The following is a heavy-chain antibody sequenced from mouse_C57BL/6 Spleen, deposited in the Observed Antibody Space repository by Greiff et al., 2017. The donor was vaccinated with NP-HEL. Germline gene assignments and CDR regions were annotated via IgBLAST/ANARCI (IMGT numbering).Heavy chain of an antibody. CDR2: ISDGGSYT. D-gene: IGHD2-2*01. CDR1: GFTFSSYA. V-gene: IGHV5-4*01. Sequence: EVQRVESGGGLVKPGGSLKLSCAASGFTFSSYAMSWVRQTPEKRLEWVATISDGGSYTYYPDNVKGRFTISRDNAKNNLYLQMSHLKSEDTAMYYCARDHGYDCYAMDYWGQGTSVTVSS. J-gene: IGHJ4*01. CDR3: ARDHGYDCYAMDY.